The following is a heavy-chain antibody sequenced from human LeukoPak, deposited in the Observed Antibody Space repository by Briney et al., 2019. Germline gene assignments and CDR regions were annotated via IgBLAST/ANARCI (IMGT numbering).Heavy chain of an antibody. CDR3: ARVGTLGDI. CDR2: INSDGSST. J-gene: IGHJ3*02. Sequence: GGSLRLSCGASGFTFNSYTMNWVRQAPGKGLVWVSRINSDGSSTNYADSVKGRFTISRDNAKNTLYLQMNSLRAEDTAVYYCARVGTLGDIWGQGTMVTVSS. D-gene: IGHD4-23*01. CDR1: GFTFNSYT. V-gene: IGHV3-74*01.